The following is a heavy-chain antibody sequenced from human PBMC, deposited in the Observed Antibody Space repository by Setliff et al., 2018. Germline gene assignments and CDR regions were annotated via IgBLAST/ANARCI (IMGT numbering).Heavy chain of an antibody. Sequence: GESLKISCKGSGYNFTTYWIGWVRQMPGKGLEWMGIIHPGDSDTRYSPSFQGQVTISVGKSISTAYLQWSSLKASDTAMYYCASTDYDTSGYYYVADAFDIWGQGTMVTVS. V-gene: IGHV5-51*01. CDR3: ASTDYDTSGYYYVADAFDI. J-gene: IGHJ3*02. CDR2: IHPGDSDT. CDR1: GYNFTTYW. D-gene: IGHD3-22*01.